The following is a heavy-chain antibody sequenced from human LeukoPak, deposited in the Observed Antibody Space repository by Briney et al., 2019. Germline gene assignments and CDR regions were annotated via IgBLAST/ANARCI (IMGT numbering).Heavy chain of an antibody. J-gene: IGHJ4*02. Sequence: PRRSLRLSCAASGFTFSTYGMHWVRQAPRKGLEWVSAISFDGSNKYYADSVKGRFTISRDNSKNTLFLQMNSLRAEDTAVYYCAKESREQGVTLTYWGQGTLVTVSS. CDR3: AKESREQGVTLTY. D-gene: IGHD2-21*02. CDR2: ISFDGSNK. V-gene: IGHV3-30*18. CDR1: GFTFSTYG.